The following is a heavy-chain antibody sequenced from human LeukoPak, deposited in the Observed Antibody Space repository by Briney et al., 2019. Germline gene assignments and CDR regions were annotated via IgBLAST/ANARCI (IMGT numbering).Heavy chain of an antibody. CDR3: ARRGSSGWYDY. CDR1: GFTFSSYA. CDR2: ISGGGPVT. D-gene: IGHD6-19*01. Sequence: GGSLRLSCAASGFTFSSYAMSWVRQAPGKGLECVSAISGGGPVTYYTDSVKGRFTISRDNSKDTLYLEMNSLRAEDTAVYYCARRGSSGWYDYWGQGTLVTGSS. J-gene: IGHJ4*02. V-gene: IGHV3-23*01.